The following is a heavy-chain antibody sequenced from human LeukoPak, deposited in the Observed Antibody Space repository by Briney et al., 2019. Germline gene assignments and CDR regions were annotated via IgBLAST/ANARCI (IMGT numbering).Heavy chain of an antibody. V-gene: IGHV3-30*02. D-gene: IGHD3-3*01. CDR1: GLTFSSYG. CDR2: IRYDGSNK. Sequence: GGPLRLSCAASGLTFSSYGMHWVRQAPGKGLEGVAFIRYDGSNKYYADSVEGRFTISRDNSKNTLYLQMNSLRAEDTAVYYCCELGEVRVTDLDWGQGTLVTVSS. CDR3: CELGEVRVTDLD. J-gene: IGHJ4*02.